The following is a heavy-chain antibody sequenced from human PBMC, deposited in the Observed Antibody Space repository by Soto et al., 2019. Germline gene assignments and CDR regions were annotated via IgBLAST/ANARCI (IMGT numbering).Heavy chain of an antibody. CDR1: GYTFTSYG. CDR2: ISAYNGNT. J-gene: IGHJ6*02. D-gene: IGHD2-2*02. V-gene: IGHV1-18*01. CDR3: ARDTGIVVVPASIPGYGIDL. Sequence: ASVKVSCKASGYTFTSYGISWVRQAPGQGLEWVGWISAYNGNTNYAQKLQGRVTMTTDTSTRTAYMELRSLRSDDTAVYYCARDTGIVVVPASIPGYGIDLWGQGTMVPVSS.